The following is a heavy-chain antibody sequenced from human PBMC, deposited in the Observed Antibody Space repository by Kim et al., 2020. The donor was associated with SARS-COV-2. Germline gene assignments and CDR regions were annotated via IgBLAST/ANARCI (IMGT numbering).Heavy chain of an antibody. Sequence: SETLSLTCTVSGGSISSSSYYWGWIRQPPGKGLEWIGSIYYSGSTYYNPSLKSRVTISVDTSKNQFSLKLSSVIAADTAVYYRARSWRVKGKYYYYYYGMDVWGQGTTVTVSS. J-gene: IGHJ6*02. CDR2: IYYSGST. V-gene: IGHV4-39*07. CDR1: GGSISSSSYY. CDR3: ARSWRVKGKYYYYYYGMDV. D-gene: IGHD1-1*01.